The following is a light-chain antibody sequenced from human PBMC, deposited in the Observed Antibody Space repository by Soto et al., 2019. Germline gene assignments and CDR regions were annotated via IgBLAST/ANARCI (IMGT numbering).Light chain of an antibody. CDR1: HCVGNKY. J-gene: IGKJ5*01. Sequence: EIAFTQCKGALSWSPVEMGRHPCRKSHCVGNKYLAWYQQRPGQAPSLLIYAASSRATGVPDRFSGSVSGTDFTLIISRLEPEDFAVYYCQQYTNAHGITFGQGTRLEIK. V-gene: IGKV3-20*01. CDR3: QQYTNAHGIT. CDR2: AAS.